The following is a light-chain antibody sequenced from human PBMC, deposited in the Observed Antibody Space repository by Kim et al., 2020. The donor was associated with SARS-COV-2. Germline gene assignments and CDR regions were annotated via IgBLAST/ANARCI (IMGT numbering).Light chain of an antibody. Sequence: QSITISCTGTNSDVGVYNYVSWNQQHPGKAPKVMIYDVSKRASGVSNRFSGSKSGNTASLTISGLQPEDEADYYCTSYTSTYAYVFGTGTKVTVL. CDR2: DVS. CDR1: NSDVGVYNY. V-gene: IGLV2-14*03. J-gene: IGLJ1*01. CDR3: TSYTSTYAYV.